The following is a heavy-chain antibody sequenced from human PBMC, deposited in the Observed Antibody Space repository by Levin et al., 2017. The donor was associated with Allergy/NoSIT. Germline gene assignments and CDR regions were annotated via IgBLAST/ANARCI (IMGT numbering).Heavy chain of an antibody. V-gene: IGHV4-61*01. CDR2: IYYSGTT. Sequence: MSSETLSLTCTLSGGSVSSYTYYWSWIRQPPGKGLEWIGFIYYSGTTNYNPSLQSRVTILVDTSKNQFSLKLRSVTAADTAVYYCARVAYSSGYYWIDYWGQGTLVTVSS. CDR3: ARVAYSSGYYWIDY. CDR1: GGSVSSYTYY. D-gene: IGHD3-22*01. J-gene: IGHJ4*02.